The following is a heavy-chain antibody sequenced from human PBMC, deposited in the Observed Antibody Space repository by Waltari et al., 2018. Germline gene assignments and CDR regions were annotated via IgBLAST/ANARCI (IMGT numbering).Heavy chain of an antibody. CDR1: GFTFSSYA. D-gene: IGHD2-15*01. J-gene: IGHJ5*02. Sequence: QVQLVESGGGVVQPGRSLRLSCTASGFTFSSYAMHWVRQAPGKGLEWVAVISYDGSNKYYADSVKGRFTISRDNSKNTLYLQMNSLRAEDTAVYYCARDPGSHYSRNWFDPWGQGTLVTVSS. V-gene: IGHV3-30-3*01. CDR3: ARDPGSHYSRNWFDP. CDR2: ISYDGSNK.